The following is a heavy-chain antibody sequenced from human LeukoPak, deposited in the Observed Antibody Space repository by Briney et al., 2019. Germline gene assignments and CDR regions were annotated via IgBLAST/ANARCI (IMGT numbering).Heavy chain of an antibody. J-gene: IGHJ4*02. CDR3: ARDRGYSGYDLYYFDY. V-gene: IGHV3-21*01. D-gene: IGHD5-12*01. Sequence: LSLTCAVSGGSISSGGYSWSWIRQPPGKGLEWVSSISSSSSYIYYADSVKGRFTISRDNGKNSLYLQMNSLRAEDTAVYYCARDRGYSGYDLYYFDYWGQGTLVTVSS. CDR1: GGSISSGGYS. CDR2: ISSSSSYI.